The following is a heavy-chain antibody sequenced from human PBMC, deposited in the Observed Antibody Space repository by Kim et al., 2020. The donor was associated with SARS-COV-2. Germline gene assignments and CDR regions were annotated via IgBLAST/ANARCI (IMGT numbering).Heavy chain of an antibody. V-gene: IGHV3-33*06. Sequence: GGSLRLSCAASGFTFSSYAMHWVRQAPGKGLEWVAVIWYDGSNKYYADSVKGRFTISRDNSKNTLYLQMNSLRAEDTAVYYCAKDSLSSYFDYWGQGTLVTVSS. CDR1: GFTFSSYA. CDR3: AKDSLSSYFDY. J-gene: IGHJ4*02. CDR2: IWYDGSNK.